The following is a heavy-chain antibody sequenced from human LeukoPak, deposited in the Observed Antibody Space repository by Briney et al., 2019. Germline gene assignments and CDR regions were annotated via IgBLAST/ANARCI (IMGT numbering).Heavy chain of an antibody. Sequence: ASVKVSCKASGGGFTFTSHAISWVRQAPGQGLEWMGGLIPIYGSPNYAQKFQGRVTITSDESARTVYMELSSLRPEDSAVHYCAGFFYDNSSDAFDIWGQGTVVTVSS. J-gene: IGHJ3*02. CDR3: AGFFYDNSSDAFDI. V-gene: IGHV1-69*13. CDR1: GGGFTFTSHA. D-gene: IGHD3-22*01. CDR2: LIPIYGSP.